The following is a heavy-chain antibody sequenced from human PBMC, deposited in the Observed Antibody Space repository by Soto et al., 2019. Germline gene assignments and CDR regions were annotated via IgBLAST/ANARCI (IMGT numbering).Heavy chain of an antibody. D-gene: IGHD2-21*01. CDR1: GAALNSGNYY. CDR2: IYVTGAV. V-gene: IGHV4-31*03. J-gene: IGHJ5*02. CDR3: ARLRIATNNYKWFDP. Sequence: PSETLSLTCSVSGAALNSGNYYWSWIRQVPGKGLEWIGHIYVTGAVDYNPSLRDRITISQDTSERQFSLNLRLVTAADTAVYYCARLRIATNNYKWFDPWGQLTLVTVSS.